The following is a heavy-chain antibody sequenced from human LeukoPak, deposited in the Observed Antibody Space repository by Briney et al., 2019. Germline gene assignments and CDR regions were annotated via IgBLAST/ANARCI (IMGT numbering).Heavy chain of an antibody. J-gene: IGHJ4*02. CDR2: ISYDGSNK. CDR1: GFTFSTYA. D-gene: IGHD1-1*01. Sequence: GRSLRLSCAASGFTFSTYAVHWVRQAPGKGLEWVAVISYDGSNKYYADSVKGRFAISRDNSKNTLYLQMNSLRPEDTAVYYCTTGPDPWSTFDYWGQGTLVTVSS. V-gene: IGHV3-30*09. CDR3: TTGPDPWSTFDY.